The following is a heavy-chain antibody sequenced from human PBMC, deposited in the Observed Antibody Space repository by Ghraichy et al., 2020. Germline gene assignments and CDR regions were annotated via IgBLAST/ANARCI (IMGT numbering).Heavy chain of an antibody. CDR3: ARDGSKFCSSTSCYSGYYYYGMDV. D-gene: IGHD2-2*01. V-gene: IGHV4-59*02. CDR2: FSGTT. Sequence: PETLSLTCTVSGGSVSSYYWTAIRQPPGKGLERPGSFSGTTNYNPSFKSRVTISLDTSKNQLSLKLSSVTAADTAVYYCARDGSKFCSSTSCYSGYYYYGMDVWGQGTTVTVS. CDR1: GGSVSSYY. J-gene: IGHJ6*02.